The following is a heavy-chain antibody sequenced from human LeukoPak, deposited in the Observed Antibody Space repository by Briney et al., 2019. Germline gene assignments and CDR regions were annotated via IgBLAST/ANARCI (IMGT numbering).Heavy chain of an antibody. V-gene: IGHV3-49*03. J-gene: IGHJ6*02. Sequence: GGSLRLSCAASGFTFSSYFMSWFRQAPGKGLEWVGFIRSKAYGGTTEYAASVKGRFTISRDDSKSTAYLQMNSLKTEDTAVYYCTRAAGYSYGYIPYGMDVWGQGTTVTVSS. D-gene: IGHD5-18*01. CDR3: TRAAGYSYGYIPYGMDV. CDR2: IRSKAYGGTT. CDR1: GFTFSSYF.